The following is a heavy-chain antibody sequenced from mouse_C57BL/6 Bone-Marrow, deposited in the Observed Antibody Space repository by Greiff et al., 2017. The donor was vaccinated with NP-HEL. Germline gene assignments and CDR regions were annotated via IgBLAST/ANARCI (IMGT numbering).Heavy chain of an antibody. CDR1: GFTFSSYG. CDR2: ISSGGSYT. Sequence: DVMLVESGGDLVKPGGSLKLSCAASGFTFSSYGMSWVRQTPDKRLEWVATISSGGSYTYYPDSVQGRFTISRDNAKNTLYLQMSSLKSEDTAMYYCARREGTPYYYGSSYGYFDVWGTGTTVTVSS. V-gene: IGHV5-6*02. D-gene: IGHD1-1*01. CDR3: ARREGTPYYYGSSYGYFDV. J-gene: IGHJ1*03.